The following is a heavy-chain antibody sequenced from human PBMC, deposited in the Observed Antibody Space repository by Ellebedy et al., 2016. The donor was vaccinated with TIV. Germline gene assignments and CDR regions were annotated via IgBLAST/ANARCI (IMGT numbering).Heavy chain of an antibody. Sequence: GESLKISCAASGFTVSSNYMSWVRQAPGKGLEWVSYISSSSDRIEYADSVKGRFTTSRDNAKNSLYLQMKSLRVEDTAVYYCAPVDRGSHQWLDPWGQGTLVTVSS. CDR2: ISSSSDRI. J-gene: IGHJ5*02. CDR1: GFTVSSNY. D-gene: IGHD5-12*01. CDR3: APVDRGSHQWLDP. V-gene: IGHV3-48*01.